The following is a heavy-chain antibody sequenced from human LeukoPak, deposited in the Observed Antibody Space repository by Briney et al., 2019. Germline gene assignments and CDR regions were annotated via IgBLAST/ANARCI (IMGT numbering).Heavy chain of an antibody. CDR2: INHSGST. Sequence: SETLSLTCAVYGGSFSGYYWSWIRQPPGKGLEWIGEINHSGSTNYNPSLKSRVTISVDTSKNQFSLKLSSVTAADTAVYYCARSRRAGYYGTAYAFDIWGQGTTVTVSS. D-gene: IGHD1-7*01. V-gene: IGHV4-34*01. CDR1: GGSFSGYY. J-gene: IGHJ3*02. CDR3: ARSRRAGYYGTAYAFDI.